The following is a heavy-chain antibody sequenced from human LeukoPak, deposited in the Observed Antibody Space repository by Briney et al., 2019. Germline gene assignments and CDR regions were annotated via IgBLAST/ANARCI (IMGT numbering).Heavy chain of an antibody. J-gene: IGHJ4*02. CDR2: INAGNGNT. CDR3: ARVPVGATTGYFDY. V-gene: IGHV1-3*01. D-gene: IGHD1-26*01. CDR1: GYTFTSYA. Sequence: GASVKVSCKASGYTFTSYAMHWVRQAPGQRLEWMGWINAGNGNTKYSQKFQGRVTITRDTSASTAYMELSSLRSEDTAVYYCARVPVGATTGYFDYWGQGTLVTVPS.